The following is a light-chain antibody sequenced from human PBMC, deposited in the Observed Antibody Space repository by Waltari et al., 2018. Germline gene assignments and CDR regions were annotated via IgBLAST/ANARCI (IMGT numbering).Light chain of an antibody. J-gene: IGLJ2*01. CDR1: KIGIEF. Sequence: SYVLTQPPSVSVAPGKTARIPCGENKIGIEFVNWYQQKPGQAPVLVVYGNTDRPSGIPERFSGSNTESTATLTISRAEAGDEADYYWQVWDSNSDLVVFGGGTKLTVL. V-gene: IGLV3-21*03. CDR3: QVWDSNSDLVV. CDR2: GNT.